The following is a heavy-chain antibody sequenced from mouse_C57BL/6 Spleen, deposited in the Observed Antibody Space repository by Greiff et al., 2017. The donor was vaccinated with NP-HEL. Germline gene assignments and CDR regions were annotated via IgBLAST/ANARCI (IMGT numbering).Heavy chain of an antibody. J-gene: IGHJ2*01. Sequence: QVQLQQPGAELVRPGSSVKLSCKASGYTFTSYWMHWVKQRPIQGLEWIGNIDPSDSETHYTQKFKDKATLTVDKSSSTAYMQLSSLTSEDSAVYYCARKDYSNYEDYFDYWGQGTTLTVSS. CDR2: IDPSDSET. D-gene: IGHD2-5*01. V-gene: IGHV1-52*01. CDR3: ARKDYSNYEDYFDY. CDR1: GYTFTSYW.